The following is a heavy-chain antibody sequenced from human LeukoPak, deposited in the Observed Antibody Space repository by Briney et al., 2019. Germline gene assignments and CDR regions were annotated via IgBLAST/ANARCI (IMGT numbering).Heavy chain of an antibody. CDR2: IYPGDSDT. J-gene: IGHJ4*02. Sequence: GESLKISCKGSGYSFTSYWIGWVRQMPGKGLEWMGIIYPGDSDTRYSPSFQGQVTISADKSISTAYLQWSSLKASDTAMYYCARQMKTYYYGSGSSPLDYWGQGTLVTVSS. V-gene: IGHV5-51*01. CDR3: ARQMKTYYYGSGSSPLDY. D-gene: IGHD3-10*01. CDR1: GYSFTSYW.